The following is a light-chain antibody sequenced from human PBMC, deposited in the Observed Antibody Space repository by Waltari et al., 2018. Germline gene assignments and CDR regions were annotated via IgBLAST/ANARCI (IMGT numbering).Light chain of an antibody. CDR2: DVS. J-gene: IGLJ1*01. CDR3: TSYTSRHSLV. CDR1: SRYVGDSDW. V-gene: IGLV2-14*03. Sequence: QSALTQPASVSGSPGQSITISCTGPSRYVGDSDWVSWYQQPPGKAPKVVIFDVSYRPSGVSNRFSGSKSGNTASLTISGLQAEDEADYYCTSYTSRHSLVFGTGTKVTVL.